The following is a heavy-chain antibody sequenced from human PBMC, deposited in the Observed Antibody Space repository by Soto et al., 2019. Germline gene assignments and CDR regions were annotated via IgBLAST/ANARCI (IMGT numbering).Heavy chain of an antibody. V-gene: IGHV1-46*01. CDR3: ARELAAGDH. Sequence: QVQLVQSGAEVKKPGASVKLSCRTSGYTFTHYYIHWVRQAPGQGLEWLAIINPASGSTNYEQDFLGRVTLTMDTSTTTVYMELSGLRAEDTAISYCARELAAGDHWGQGPLVTVSS. CDR2: INPASGST. D-gene: IGHD6-25*01. J-gene: IGHJ4*02. CDR1: GYTFTHYY.